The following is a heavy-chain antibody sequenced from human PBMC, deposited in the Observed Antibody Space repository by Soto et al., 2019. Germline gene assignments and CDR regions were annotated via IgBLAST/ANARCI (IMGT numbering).Heavy chain of an antibody. CDR1: GYTFTSYG. Sequence: ASVKVSCKASGYTFTSYGISWVRQAPGQGLERMGWISAYNGNTNYAQKLQGRVTMTTDTSTSRAYMELRSLRSDDTAVYYCAREGYRRVTMVRGVIASVGWYDPWGQGTLVTVSS. J-gene: IGHJ5*02. CDR3: AREGYRRVTMVRGVIASVGWYDP. D-gene: IGHD3-10*01. CDR2: ISAYNGNT. V-gene: IGHV1-18*01.